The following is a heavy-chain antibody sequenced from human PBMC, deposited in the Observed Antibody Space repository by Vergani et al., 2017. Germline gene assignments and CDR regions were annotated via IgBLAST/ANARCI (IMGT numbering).Heavy chain of an antibody. V-gene: IGHV3-48*04. D-gene: IGHD3-10*01. CDR2: IISSSSTI. Sequence: EVQLVESGGGLVQPGGSLRLSCAASGFTFSSSSMNWVRQAPGKVLDWVSFIISSSSTIYYADSVKGRFTISRDNAKNSLYLQMNSLRAEDTAVYYCASDPYYYGSVSYEIYGMDVWGQGTTVTVSS. J-gene: IGHJ6*02. CDR1: GFTFSSSS. CDR3: ASDPYYYGSVSYEIYGMDV.